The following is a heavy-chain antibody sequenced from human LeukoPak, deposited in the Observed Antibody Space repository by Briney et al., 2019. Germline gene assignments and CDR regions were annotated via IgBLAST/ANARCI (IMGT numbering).Heavy chain of an antibody. J-gene: IGHJ2*01. CDR3: ARRRHYWYFDL. CDR2: INHSGST. Sequence: SETLSLTCAVYGGPFSGYYWSWIRQPPGKGLEWIGEINHSGSTNYNPSLKSRVTISVDTSKNQFSLKLSSVTAADTAVYYCARRRHYWYFDLWGRGTLVTVSS. V-gene: IGHV4-34*01. CDR1: GGPFSGYY.